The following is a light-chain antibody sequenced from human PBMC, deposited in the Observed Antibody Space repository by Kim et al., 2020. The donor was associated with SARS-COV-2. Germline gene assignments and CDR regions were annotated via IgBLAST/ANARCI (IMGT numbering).Light chain of an antibody. CDR2: RNN. V-gene: IGLV10-54*01. Sequence: QAGLTQPPSVSKGLRQTATLTCTGNSNNVGNQGAAWLQQHQGHPPKLLSYRNNNRPSGISERLSASRSGNTASLTITGLQPEDEADYYCSTWDTSLRAVVFGGGTKVTVL. CDR3: STWDTSLRAVV. CDR1: SNNVGNQG. J-gene: IGLJ2*01.